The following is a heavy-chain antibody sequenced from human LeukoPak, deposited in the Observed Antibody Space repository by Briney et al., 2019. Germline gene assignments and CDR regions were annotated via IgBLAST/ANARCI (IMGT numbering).Heavy chain of an antibody. J-gene: IGHJ4*02. V-gene: IGHV4-38-2*02. D-gene: IGHD3-16*01. CDR1: GYSISSGYY. Sequence: SETLSLTCTVSGYSISSGYYWGWIRQPPGKGLEWIGSIYHSGSTYYNPSLKSRVTISVDTSKNQFSLKLSSVTAADTAVYYCARGKTYLGSNFNYWGQGTLVTVSS. CDR2: IYHSGST. CDR3: ARGKTYLGSNFNY.